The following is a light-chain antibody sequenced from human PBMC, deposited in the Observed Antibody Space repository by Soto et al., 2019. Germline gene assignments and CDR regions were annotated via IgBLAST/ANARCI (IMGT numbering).Light chain of an antibody. CDR2: GAS. CDR1: QGVNSY. Sequence: EIVLTQLPASLSVYPGERATLSCRASQGVNSYLGWYQHKPGQAPRLLIYGASTRAADVPARFSGSGSGTDFTLTISSLQSEDSAIYYCQQYHGWYTFGLGTRLEIK. J-gene: IGKJ2*01. V-gene: IGKV3-15*01. CDR3: QQYHGWYT.